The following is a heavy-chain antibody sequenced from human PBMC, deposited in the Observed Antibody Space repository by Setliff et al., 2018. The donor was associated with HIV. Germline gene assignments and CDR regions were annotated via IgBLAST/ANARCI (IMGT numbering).Heavy chain of an antibody. J-gene: IGHJ5*02. V-gene: IGHV4-59*12. D-gene: IGHD2-2*01. Sequence: SETLSLTCTVFGGSIRNYYWSWVPQAPGKELEWIGYISHSGSTNYNPSLKSRVTISVDTSNNQFSLKLSSVTAADTAMYYCARDICTSTSCPSGWFDPWGQGTLVTVSS. CDR3: ARDICTSTSCPSGWFDP. CDR1: GGSIRNYY. CDR2: ISHSGST.